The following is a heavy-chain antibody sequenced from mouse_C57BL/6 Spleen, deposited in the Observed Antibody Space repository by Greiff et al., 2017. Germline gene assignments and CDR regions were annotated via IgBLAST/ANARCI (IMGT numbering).Heavy chain of an antibody. D-gene: IGHD2-4*01. J-gene: IGHJ4*01. CDR2: IHPNSGST. CDR3: ASVITPLGYAMDY. CDR1: GYTFTSYW. V-gene: IGHV1-64*01. Sequence: QVHVKQPGAELVKPGASVKLSCKASGYTFTSYWMHWVKQRPGQGLEWIGMIHPNSGSTNYNEKFKSKATLTVDKSSSTAYMQLSSLTSEDSAVYYCASVITPLGYAMDYWGQGTSVTVSS.